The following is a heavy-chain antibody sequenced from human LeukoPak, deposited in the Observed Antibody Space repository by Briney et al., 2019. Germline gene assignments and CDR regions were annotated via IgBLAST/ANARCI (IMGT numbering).Heavy chain of an antibody. Sequence: ASVKVSCKASGYRFSDYYLHWVRQAPGQGLEWMGWINPDSGGTKYAQNYQGRVTMTRDTSITTAHMELSRLRSDDRAVYYCARGMYFYDTSGYPHPFDYWGQGTLVTVSS. CDR1: GYRFSDYY. D-gene: IGHD3-22*01. J-gene: IGHJ4*02. CDR2: INPDSGGT. V-gene: IGHV1-2*02. CDR3: ARGMYFYDTSGYPHPFDY.